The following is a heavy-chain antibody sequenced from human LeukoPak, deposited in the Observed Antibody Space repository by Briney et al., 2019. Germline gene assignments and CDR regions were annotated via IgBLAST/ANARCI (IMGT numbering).Heavy chain of an antibody. CDR2: IKNDGSST. CDR1: GFSLSDYS. J-gene: IGHJ4*02. CDR3: VKDDGGSYFDY. V-gene: IGHV3-74*01. D-gene: IGHD1-26*01. Sequence: GGSLRLSCAASGFSLSDYSMHWVRRAPGKGLVWVSHIKNDGSSTSYAEIVKGRFTISRDNANNALYLHMNSLRAEDTAVYYCVKDDGGSYFDYWGQGTLVTVSS.